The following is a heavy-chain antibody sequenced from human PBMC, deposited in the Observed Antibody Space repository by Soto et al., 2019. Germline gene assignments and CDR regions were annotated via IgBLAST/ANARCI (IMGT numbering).Heavy chain of an antibody. CDR1: GGTFSSYA. CDR2: IIPIFGTA. V-gene: IGHV1-69*12. Sequence: QVQLVQSGAEVKKPGSSVKVSCKASGGTFSSYAISWVRQAPGQGLEWMGGIIPIFGTANYAQKFQGRVTITAGESTSTDYRELRSLRSEATAVYCCASFEQLGYYDGMDVWGQGTTVTVSS. CDR3: ASFEQLGYYDGMDV. D-gene: IGHD6-6*01. J-gene: IGHJ6*02.